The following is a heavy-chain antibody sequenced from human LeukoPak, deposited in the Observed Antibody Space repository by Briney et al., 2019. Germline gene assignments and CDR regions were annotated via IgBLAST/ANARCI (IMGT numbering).Heavy chain of an antibody. Sequence: GGSLRLSCATSGFTFIASAMHWVRQAPGEGLEWVAVISYDDTHRFYADSVKGRFTISRDNSKNMLYLQMNSLRVEDTAVYYCAKDVAPDSGWDLDYWGQGTLVTVSS. V-gene: IGHV3-30-3*02. D-gene: IGHD6-19*01. CDR2: ISYDDTHR. CDR3: AKDVAPDSGWDLDY. J-gene: IGHJ4*02. CDR1: GFTFIASA.